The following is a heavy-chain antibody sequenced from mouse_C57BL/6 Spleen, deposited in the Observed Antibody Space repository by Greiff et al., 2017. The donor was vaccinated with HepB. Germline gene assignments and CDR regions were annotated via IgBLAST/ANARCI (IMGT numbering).Heavy chain of an antibody. CDR2: IDPETGGT. V-gene: IGHV1-15*01. CDR1: GYTFTDYE. J-gene: IGHJ3*01. CDR3: TRSGDYGGAWFAY. D-gene: IGHD2-4*01. Sequence: QVQLQQSGAELVRPGASVTLSCKASGYTFTDYEMHWVKQTPVHGLEWIGAIDPETGGTAYNQKFKGKAILTADKSSSTAYMELRSLTSEDSAVYYCTRSGDYGGAWFAYWGQGTLVTVSA.